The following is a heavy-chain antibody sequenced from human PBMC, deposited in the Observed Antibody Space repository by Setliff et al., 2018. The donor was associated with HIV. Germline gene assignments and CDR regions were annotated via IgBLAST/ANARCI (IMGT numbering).Heavy chain of an antibody. CDR3: ARHYDSSGYGDYFDD. Sequence: SETLSLTCTVSGASISGSFWVWIRQPPGKGLEWIGYMSLTRDTKYNPSLNSRVTTSIDTSKNQFSLELRSVTAADTVVYYCARHYDSSGYGDYFDDWGRGILVTVSS. CDR1: GASISGSF. V-gene: IGHV4-59*08. J-gene: IGHJ4*02. D-gene: IGHD3-22*01. CDR2: MSLTRDT.